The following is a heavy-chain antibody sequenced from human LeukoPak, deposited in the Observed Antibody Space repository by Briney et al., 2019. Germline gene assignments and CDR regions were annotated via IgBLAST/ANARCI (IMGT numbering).Heavy chain of an antibody. D-gene: IGHD2-21*02. CDR2: IYYSGST. CDR1: GGSISSSSYY. J-gene: IGHJ5*02. V-gene: IGHV4-39*07. CDR3: ARDLGFVVVTAIPNYFDP. Sequence: SETLSLTCTVSGGSISSSSYYWGWIRRPPGKGLEWIGSIYYSGSTYYNPSLKSRVTISVDTSKNQFSLKLSSVTAADTAVYYCARDLGFVVVTAIPNYFDPWGQGTLVTVSS.